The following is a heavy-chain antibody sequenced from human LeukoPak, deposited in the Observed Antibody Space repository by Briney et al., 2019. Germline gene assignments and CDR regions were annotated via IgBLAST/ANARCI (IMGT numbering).Heavy chain of an antibody. CDR1: GFTFSSYD. J-gene: IGHJ5*02. CDR2: IGTAGGT. V-gene: IGHV3-13*01. CDR3: ARGNTRSWFDP. Sequence: GGSLRLSCAASGFTFSSYDMHWVRQATGKGLEWVSAIGTAGGTYYPGSVKGRFTISRENAKNSLYLQMNSLRAGDTAVYYCARGNTRSWFDPWGQGTLVTVSS.